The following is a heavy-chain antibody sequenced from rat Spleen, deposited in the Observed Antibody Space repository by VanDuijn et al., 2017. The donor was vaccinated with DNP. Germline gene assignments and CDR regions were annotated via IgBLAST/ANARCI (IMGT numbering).Heavy chain of an antibody. J-gene: IGHJ2*01. CDR2: IFYDDTRT. D-gene: IGHD5-1*01. V-gene: IGHV5S10*01. Sequence: EVQLVESGGGLVQPGRSLKVSCAASGFIFSKYGMAWVRQAPKKGLEWVATIFYDDTRTYYRDSVKGRFTISRDNAKSTLYLQLDSLRSEDTATYYCATGGSPYYFDYWGQGVMVTVSS. CDR1: GFIFSKYG. CDR3: ATGGSPYYFDY.